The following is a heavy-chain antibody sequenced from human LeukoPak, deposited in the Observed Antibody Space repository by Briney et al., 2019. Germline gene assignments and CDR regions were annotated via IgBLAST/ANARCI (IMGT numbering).Heavy chain of an antibody. V-gene: IGHV4-39*01. J-gene: IGHJ6*03. CDR3: ARLRTLWFGAYYYYMDV. CDR2: IYYSGST. CDR1: GGSISSSSYY. D-gene: IGHD3-10*01. Sequence: PSETLSLTCTVSGGSISSSSYYWGWIRQPPGKGLEWIGSIYYSGSTYYNPSLKSRVTISVDTSKNQFSLKLSSVTAADTAVYYCARLRTLWFGAYYYYMDVWGKGTTVTVSS.